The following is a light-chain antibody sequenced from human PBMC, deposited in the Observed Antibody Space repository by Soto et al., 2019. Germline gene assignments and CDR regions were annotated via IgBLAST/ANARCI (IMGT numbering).Light chain of an antibody. CDR1: QDISNY. J-gene: IGKJ1*01. V-gene: IGKV1-6*01. Sequence: AIXXTPQRSDLAPSXQAKNTTSCRASQDISNYLDWYQQKTGKAPKXXXYAASSLTSGVPSRFSGSGSGTDFNLTISSLQPEDFATYYCLQDYTYPRTFGQGTKVDI. CDR3: LQDYTYPRT. CDR2: AAS.